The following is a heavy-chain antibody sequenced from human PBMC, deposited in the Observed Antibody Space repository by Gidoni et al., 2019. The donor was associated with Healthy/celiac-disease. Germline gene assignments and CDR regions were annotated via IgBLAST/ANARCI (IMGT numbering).Heavy chain of an antibody. V-gene: IGHV3-30*18. CDR3: AKSNLHGGRYYYYGMDV. J-gene: IGHJ6*04. Sequence: QVQLVESGGGVVQPGRSLGLSCAASAFTFRSYGIHWVRQAPGKGLEWVAVISYDGSNKYYADSVKGRFTISRDNSKNTLYLQMNSLRAEDTAVYYCAKSNLHGGRYYYYGMDVWGKGTTVTVSS. CDR2: ISYDGSNK. CDR1: AFTFRSYG.